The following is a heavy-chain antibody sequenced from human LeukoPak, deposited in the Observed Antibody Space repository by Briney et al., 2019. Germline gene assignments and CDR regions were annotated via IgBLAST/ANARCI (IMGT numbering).Heavy chain of an antibody. J-gene: IGHJ4*02. CDR1: GFTFSSYS. CDR3: ARVSRGKWELLGAHDY. V-gene: IGHV3-21*01. CDR2: ISTSSSYI. Sequence: AGGSLGLSCAASGFTFSSYSMNWVRQAPGKGLEWVSSISTSSSYIYYADSVKGRFTISRDNAKNSLYLQMNSLRAEDTAVYYCARVSRGKWELLGAHDYWGQGTLVTVSS. D-gene: IGHD1-26*01.